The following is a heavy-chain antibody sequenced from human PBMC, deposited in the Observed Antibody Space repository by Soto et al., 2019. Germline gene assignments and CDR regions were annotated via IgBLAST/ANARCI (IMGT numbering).Heavy chain of an antibody. CDR3: AREVQDTIANGWYFDL. CDR1: GFTFSTYD. V-gene: IGHV3-13*04. Sequence: EVQLVESGGGLVQPGGSLRLSCAASGFTFSTYDMHWVRQATGKGLEWVSAIGAGGDTYYPGSVKGRFTISREDAKNSLSLQMNSLRAGDTDVYYCAREVQDTIANGWYFDLWGRGTLVTVSS. J-gene: IGHJ2*01. D-gene: IGHD3-10*01. CDR2: IGAGGDT.